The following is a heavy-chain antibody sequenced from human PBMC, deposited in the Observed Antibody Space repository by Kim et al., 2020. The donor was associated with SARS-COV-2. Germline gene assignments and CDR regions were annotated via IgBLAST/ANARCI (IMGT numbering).Heavy chain of an antibody. Sequence: GGSLRLSCAASGFTFSSYGMSWVRQAPGKGLEWVSSISTSGGNTYYADSVKGRFTISRDNSKNKLYLQMNSLRAKDTAVYFCAKGIDCSDGSCYNPGRGIAYWGQGTLITVSS. J-gene: IGHJ4*02. CDR2: ISTSGGNT. V-gene: IGHV3-23*01. D-gene: IGHD2-15*01. CDR1: GFTFSSYG. CDR3: AKGIDCSDGSCYNPGRGIAY.